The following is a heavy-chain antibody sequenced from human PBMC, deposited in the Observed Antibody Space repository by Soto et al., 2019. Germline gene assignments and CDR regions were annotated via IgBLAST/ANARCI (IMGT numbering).Heavy chain of an antibody. V-gene: IGHV4-59*01. Sequence: SETLSLTCTVSGGSISNYYWSWVRQSPGKGLEWIGYIYYSGPTNYNPSLKSRVTISIDTSKNQFSLKLSSVTAADTAVYYCARARSYYFGMDVWGQGTTVTVSS. CDR1: GGSISNYY. J-gene: IGHJ6*02. CDR2: IYYSGPT. CDR3: ARARSYYFGMDV.